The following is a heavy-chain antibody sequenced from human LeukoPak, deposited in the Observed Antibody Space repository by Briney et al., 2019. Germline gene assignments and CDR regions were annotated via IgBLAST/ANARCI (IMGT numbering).Heavy chain of an antibody. J-gene: IGHJ4*02. CDR2: INPSGGST. CDR1: GHTFTSYY. D-gene: IGHD6-19*01. Sequence: ASVKVSGRASGHTFTSYYMHWVRQTPGQGLEWMGIINPSGGSTSYAQKFQGRVTITRDTSTSTVYMELSSLRSEDTAVYYCARGSRLAVFDYWGQGTLVIVSS. CDR3: ARGSRLAVFDY. V-gene: IGHV1-46*01.